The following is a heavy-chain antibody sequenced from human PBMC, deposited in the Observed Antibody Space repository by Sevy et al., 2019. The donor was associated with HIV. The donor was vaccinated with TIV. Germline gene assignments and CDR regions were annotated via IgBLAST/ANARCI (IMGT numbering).Heavy chain of an antibody. V-gene: IGHV3-30-3*01. CDR1: GFTFSTYA. CDR2: ISSDGSNK. J-gene: IGHJ6*02. D-gene: IGHD3-10*01. Sequence: GGSLRLSCAASGFTFSTYAMHWVRQAPGKGLEWVAVISSDGSNKYYADSVKGRFTISRDNSKNTLYLQMNSLRAEDTAVYYCAGDAITMVRGVYYYYGMDVWGQGTTVTVSS. CDR3: AGDAITMVRGVYYYYGMDV.